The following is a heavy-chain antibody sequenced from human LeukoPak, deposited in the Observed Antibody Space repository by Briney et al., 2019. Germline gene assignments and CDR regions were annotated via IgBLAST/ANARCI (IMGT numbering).Heavy chain of an antibody. CDR1: GFIFTNYW. D-gene: IGHD5-12*01. CDR2: IYPGDSDT. J-gene: IGHJ3*02. CDR3: ARQARSGYSDAFDI. V-gene: IGHV5-51*01. Sequence: GESLKISCKASGFIFTNYWIGLVRQMPGKGLEWMGIIYPGDSDTRYSPSFQGQVTISVDKSISTAYLQWSSLKASDTAMFYCARQARSGYSDAFDIWGQGTMVTVSS.